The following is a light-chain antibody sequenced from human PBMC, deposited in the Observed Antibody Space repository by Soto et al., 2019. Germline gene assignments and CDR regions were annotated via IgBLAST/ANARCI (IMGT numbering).Light chain of an antibody. J-gene: IGKJ3*01. Sequence: EIVLTQSPATLSLSPGERATLSCRASQTVSSSLAWYQQKPGQAPRLLIYEASNRATGIPARFGGSGSGTDFTLTISRLEPEDFAVYYCHQYGDSPLFGPGTKVDIK. CDR2: EAS. CDR3: HQYGDSPL. CDR1: QTVSSS. V-gene: IGKV3-11*01.